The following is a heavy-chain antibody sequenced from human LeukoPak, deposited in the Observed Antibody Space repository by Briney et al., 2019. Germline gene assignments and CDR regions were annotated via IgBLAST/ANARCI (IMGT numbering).Heavy chain of an antibody. V-gene: IGHV4-61*02. CDR2: IYTSGST. D-gene: IGHD3-10*01. CDR3: ARETKWFGELFVAFDI. J-gene: IGHJ3*02. CDR1: VGSISSGSYY. Sequence: SETLSLTCTVSVGSISSGSYYWSWIRQPAGKGLEWIGRIYTSGSTNYNPSLKSRVTISVDTSKNQFSLKLSSVTAADTAVYYCARETKWFGELFVAFDIWGQGTMVTVSS.